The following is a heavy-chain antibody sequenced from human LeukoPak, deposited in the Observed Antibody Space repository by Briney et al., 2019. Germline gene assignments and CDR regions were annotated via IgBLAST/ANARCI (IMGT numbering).Heavy chain of an antibody. CDR3: ARSAFNYDYVWGSFTGNFDY. Sequence: SVKVSCKASGGTFSSYTISWVRQAPGQGLEWMGGIIPIFGTANYAQKFQGRVTITADKSTSTAYMELSSLRSEDTAVYYCARSAFNYDYVWGSFTGNFDYWGQGTLVTVSS. CDR2: IIPIFGTA. D-gene: IGHD3-16*01. J-gene: IGHJ4*02. V-gene: IGHV1-69*06. CDR1: GGTFSSYT.